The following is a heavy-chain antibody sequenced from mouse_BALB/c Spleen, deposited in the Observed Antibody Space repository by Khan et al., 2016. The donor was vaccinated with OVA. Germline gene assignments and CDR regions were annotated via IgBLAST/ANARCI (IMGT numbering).Heavy chain of an antibody. J-gene: IGHJ3*01. CDR3: ARGGYGTSFAF. CDR2: IDPSDNKT. CDR1: GYTFTSFW. V-gene: IGHV1-61*01. Sequence: QVQLQQPGAELVRPGASVKLSCKASGYTFTSFWMNWVKLRPGQSLEWIGMIDPSDNKTHYNQMFKDKATLTVDKSSNTAYMQLSSLTSEDSAVXFCARGGYGTSFAFWGQGTLVTVSP. D-gene: IGHD2-1*01.